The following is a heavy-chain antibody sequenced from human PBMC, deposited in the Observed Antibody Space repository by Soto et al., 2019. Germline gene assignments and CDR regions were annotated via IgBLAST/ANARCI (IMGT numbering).Heavy chain of an antibody. D-gene: IGHD6-19*01. CDR2: ISGSGGST. V-gene: IGHV3-23*01. CDR1: GFTFSSYA. J-gene: IGHJ4*02. Sequence: PGGSLRLSCAASGFTFSSYAMSWVRQAPGKGLEWVSAISGSGGSTYYADSVKGRSTISRDNSKNTLYLQMNSLRAEDTAVYYCAKAGGYSSGWEYYFDYWGQGTLVTVSS. CDR3: AKAGGYSSGWEYYFDY.